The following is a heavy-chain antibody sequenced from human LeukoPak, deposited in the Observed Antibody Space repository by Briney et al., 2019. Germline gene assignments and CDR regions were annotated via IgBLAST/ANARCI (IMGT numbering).Heavy chain of an antibody. J-gene: IGHJ4*02. D-gene: IGHD1-26*01. CDR1: GYSFTNYW. Sequence: GESLKISCKGSGYSFTNYWIGWVRQVPGKGLEWMGIIYPGDSETRYSPSFQGQVTISADKSISTAYLQWSSLKASDIAMYYCATQGVGLTPRFFDYWGQGTLVTVSS. CDR2: IYPGDSET. CDR3: ATQGVGLTPRFFDY. V-gene: IGHV5-51*01.